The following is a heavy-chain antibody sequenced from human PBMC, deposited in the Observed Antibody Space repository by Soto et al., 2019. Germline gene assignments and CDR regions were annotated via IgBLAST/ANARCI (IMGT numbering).Heavy chain of an antibody. CDR1: GGSISSGGYY. V-gene: IGHV4-31*03. D-gene: IGHD1-7*01. Sequence: QVQLQESGPGLVKPSQTLCLTCTVSGGSISSGGYYWSWIRQHPGKGLEWIGYIYYSGSTYYNPSLKSRVTISVDTSKNQFSLKLSSVTAADTAVYYCARRTTGRYWFDPWGQGTLVTVSS. CDR2: IYYSGST. CDR3: ARRTTGRYWFDP. J-gene: IGHJ5*02.